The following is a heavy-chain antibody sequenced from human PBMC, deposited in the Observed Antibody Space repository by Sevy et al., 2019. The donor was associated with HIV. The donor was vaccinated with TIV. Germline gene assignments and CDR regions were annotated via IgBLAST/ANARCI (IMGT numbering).Heavy chain of an antibody. CDR1: GGIFRSNA. CDR3: ARDKYYYVSGSFDY. D-gene: IGHD3-10*01. V-gene: IGHV1-69*13. CDR2: IIAVFGTT. Sequence: ASVKVSCKASGGIFRSNAISWVRQAPGQGLEWMGGIIAVFGTTNYAQKFQGRVTVSADEFRGTAYMELSSLRSEDTAVYYCARDKYYYVSGSFDYWGQGTQVTVSS. J-gene: IGHJ4*01.